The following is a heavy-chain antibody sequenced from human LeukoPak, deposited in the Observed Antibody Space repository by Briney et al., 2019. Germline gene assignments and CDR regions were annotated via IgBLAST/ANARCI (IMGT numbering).Heavy chain of an antibody. CDR2: ISSSSRYI. D-gene: IGHD5-18*01. CDR3: ARDGNTAMDH. V-gene: IGHV3-21*01. J-gene: IGHJ4*02. Sequence: PGRSLRLSCAVSVFTLSSYSMNWVPEAPGKGLGWGSSISSSSRYIYYADSGKGRFTFSRDNAQNSLYLQMNSLRAEDRAVYYCARDGNTAMDHWGQGTLVTVSS. CDR1: VFTLSSYS.